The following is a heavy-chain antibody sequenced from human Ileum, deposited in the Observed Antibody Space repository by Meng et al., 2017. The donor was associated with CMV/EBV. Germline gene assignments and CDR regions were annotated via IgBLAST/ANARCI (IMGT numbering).Heavy chain of an antibody. J-gene: IGHJ5*02. D-gene: IGHD4-11*01. CDR1: GVTLSRSW. CDR2: VIRDGSAT. V-gene: IGHV3-74*01. CDR3: ATEETRGWFDP. Sequence: SCAAPGVTLSRSWMHWVRQARGKGLVGVSRVIRDGSATYYADAVKGRFTISRDNAKNTLYLQMNSRRAEDTAVYYCATEETRGWFDPWGQGTLVTVSS.